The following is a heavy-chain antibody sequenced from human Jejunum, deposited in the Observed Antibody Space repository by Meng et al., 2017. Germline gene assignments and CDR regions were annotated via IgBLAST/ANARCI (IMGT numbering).Heavy chain of an antibody. CDR2: IYYSGTS. D-gene: IGHD3-10*02. CDR1: GGSISSGDYH. Sequence: SETLSLTCTVAGGSISSGDYHWGWIRQPPGKGLEWTGSIYYSGTSFYSPSLKRRLTISIDTSKNQFSLKLTSVTAADTAVYYCARVSVRGFYGIDVWGQGTTVTVSS. V-gene: IGHV4-39*07. J-gene: IGHJ6*02. CDR3: ARVSVRGFYGIDV.